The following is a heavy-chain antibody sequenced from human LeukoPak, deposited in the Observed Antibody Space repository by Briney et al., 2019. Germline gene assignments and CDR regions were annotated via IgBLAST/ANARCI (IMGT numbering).Heavy chain of an antibody. J-gene: IGHJ4*02. CDR1: GNSISSGYY. CDR2: IYHSGRT. V-gene: IGHV4-38-2*02. D-gene: IGHD1-7*01. CDR3: ARDVKIGATWNYILGNFDY. Sequence: PSETLSLTCTVSGNSISSGYYWGWIRQPPGKGLEWIGSIYHSGRTYYNPSLKSRVTISVDTSKNQFSLELSSVTAADTAVYYCARDVKIGATWNYILGNFDYWGQGTLVSVSS.